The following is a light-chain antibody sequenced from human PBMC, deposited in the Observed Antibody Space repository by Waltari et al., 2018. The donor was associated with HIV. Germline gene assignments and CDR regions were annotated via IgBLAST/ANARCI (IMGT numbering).Light chain of an antibody. CDR2: EVS. V-gene: IGLV2-18*02. Sequence: QSALTQPPSVSGSPGQSVTISCTGTSSDVGSYNRVSWYQQPPGTAPKRMSYEVSRLPSGVPHRFSGSKSGNTASLTISGLQAEDEADYYCSSYTSSSTVVVGGGTKLTVL. J-gene: IGLJ2*01. CDR1: SSDVGSYNR. CDR3: SSYTSSSTVV.